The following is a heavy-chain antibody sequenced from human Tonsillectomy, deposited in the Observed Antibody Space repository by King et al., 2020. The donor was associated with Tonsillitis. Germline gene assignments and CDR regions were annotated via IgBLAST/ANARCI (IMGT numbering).Heavy chain of an antibody. CDR3: ARYGITISAYYMDV. J-gene: IGHJ6*03. Sequence: VQLVQSGAEVKKPGSSVKVSCKASGGTFSRYAISWVRQGPVQGLEWMGGIIPIFGKENYAQKFQGRVTITADKSTSIAYMELSSLRSEYTAVYYCARYGITISAYYMDVWGKGTTVTVSS. CDR2: IIPIFGKE. V-gene: IGHV1-69*06. CDR1: GGTFSRYA. D-gene: IGHD3-10*01.